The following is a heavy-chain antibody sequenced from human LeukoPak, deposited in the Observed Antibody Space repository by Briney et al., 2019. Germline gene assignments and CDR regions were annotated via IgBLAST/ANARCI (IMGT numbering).Heavy chain of an antibody. D-gene: IGHD3-16*01. V-gene: IGHV3-23*01. CDR3: AKDGPDSWGYFDY. CDR2: ISSSGSST. Sequence: GGSLRLFCAASGFTFRRYAMNWVRQAPGKGLEWVSTISSSGSSTYYADSVKGRFTISRDNSKNTVYLLMNSLRAEDTAEYYCAKDGPDSWGYFDYWGQGTLVTVSS. CDR1: GFTFRRYA. J-gene: IGHJ4*02.